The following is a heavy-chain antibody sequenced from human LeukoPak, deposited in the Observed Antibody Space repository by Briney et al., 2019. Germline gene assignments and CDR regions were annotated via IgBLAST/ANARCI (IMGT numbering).Heavy chain of an antibody. D-gene: IGHD3-10*01. J-gene: IGHJ4*02. V-gene: IGHV3-9*01. CDR2: ISWNSGSI. Sequence: GRSLRLSCAASGFTFDDYAMHWVRQAPGKGLEWVSGISWNSGSIGYADSVKGRFTISRDNAKNSLYLQMNSLRAEDTALYYCAKDRGYGSGSSFDYWGQGTLVTVSS. CDR1: GFTFDDYA. CDR3: AKDRGYGSGSSFDY.